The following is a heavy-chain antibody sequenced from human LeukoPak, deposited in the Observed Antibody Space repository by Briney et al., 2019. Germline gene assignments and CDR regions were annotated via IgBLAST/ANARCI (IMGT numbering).Heavy chain of an antibody. CDR2: IYDSGST. CDR3: ARMGGTRDY. CDR1: GGSISSYY. V-gene: IGHV4-59*01. J-gene: IGHJ4*02. Sequence: PSETLSLTCTVSGGSISSYYWSWIRQPPGKGLEWIGNIYDSGSTNYNPSLKSRLTISVDTSKNQCSLKLSSVTAADTAVYYCARMGGTRDYWGQGTLVTVSS. D-gene: IGHD1/OR15-1a*01.